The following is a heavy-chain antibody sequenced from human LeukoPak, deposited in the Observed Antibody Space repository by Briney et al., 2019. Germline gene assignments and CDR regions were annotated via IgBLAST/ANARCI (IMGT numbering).Heavy chain of an antibody. J-gene: IGHJ4*02. V-gene: IGHV4-34*01. CDR2: IDHSGGT. Sequence: SETLSLTCAVYGGSFSGYYWSWIRQPPGKGLEWIGEIDHSGGTNYNPSLKSRVTISVDTSKNQFSLKLSSVTAADTAVYYCARVQTAMVREYWGQGTLVTVSS. D-gene: IGHD5-18*01. CDR3: ARVQTAMVREY. CDR1: GGSFSGYY.